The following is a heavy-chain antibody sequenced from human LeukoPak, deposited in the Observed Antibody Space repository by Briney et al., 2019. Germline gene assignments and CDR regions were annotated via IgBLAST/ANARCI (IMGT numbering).Heavy chain of an antibody. D-gene: IGHD3-22*01. CDR2: INPSGGST. CDR3: AGGYYYDTSGYYY. V-gene: IGHV1-46*01. J-gene: IGHJ4*02. Sequence: ASVKVSCKASGHSFTTYYMHWVRQAPGQGLEWMGIINPSGGSTSYAQTFQGRVTMTRDTSTSTVYMELSNLRSEDTAVYYCAGGYYYDTSGYYYWGQGTLVTVSS. CDR1: GHSFTTYY.